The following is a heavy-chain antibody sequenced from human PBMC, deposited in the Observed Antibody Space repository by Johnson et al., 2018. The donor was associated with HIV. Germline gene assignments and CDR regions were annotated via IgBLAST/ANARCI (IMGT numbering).Heavy chain of an antibody. CDR3: AKGASKWEVRSPAFDI. CDR1: GFTFSDYG. CDR2: ISYDGSNK. J-gene: IGHJ3*02. D-gene: IGHD1-26*01. Sequence: QVQLVESGGGVVQPGRSLRLSCAASGFTFSDYGMHWVRQAPGKGLEWVAVISYDGSNKYYADSVKGRFPISRDNSKNTLYLQMNSLRAEDTAVYYCAKGASKWEVRSPAFDIWGQGTLVTVS. V-gene: IGHV3-30*18.